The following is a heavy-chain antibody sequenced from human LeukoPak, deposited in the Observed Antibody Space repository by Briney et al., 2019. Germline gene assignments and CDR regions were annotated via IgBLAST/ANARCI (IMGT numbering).Heavy chain of an antibody. CDR1: GFTSSSYW. J-gene: IGHJ5*02. CDR3: ARVSLYSSSWQNWFDP. D-gene: IGHD6-13*01. Sequence: PGGSLRLSCGASGFTSSSYWMTWVRQAPGKGLEWVANIKEDGSDKYYVDSVKGRFTISRDNAKNSLYLQMNSLRAEDTAVYYCARVSLYSSSWQNWFDPWGQGTLVTVSS. CDR2: IKEDGSDK. V-gene: IGHV3-7*01.